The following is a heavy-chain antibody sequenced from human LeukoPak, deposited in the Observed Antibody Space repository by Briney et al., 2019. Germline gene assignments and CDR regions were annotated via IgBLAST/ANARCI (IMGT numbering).Heavy chain of an antibody. CDR2: TNPNSGGT. CDR3: AREGGTELFDY. D-gene: IGHD1-14*01. CDR1: GYTFTGYC. J-gene: IGHJ4*02. Sequence: ASVTVSCKASGYTFTGYCMHWVRQAPGQGLEWMGWTNPNSGGTNYAQKFQGWVTMTRDTSISTAYMELSRLRSDDTAVYYCAREGGTELFDYWGQGTLVTVSS. V-gene: IGHV1-2*04.